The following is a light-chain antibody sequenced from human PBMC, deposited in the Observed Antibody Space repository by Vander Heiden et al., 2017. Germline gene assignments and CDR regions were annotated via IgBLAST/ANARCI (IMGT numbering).Light chain of an antibody. J-gene: IGLJ3*02. Sequence: QSALTQPASVSGSPGQSITISCTGTSSDVGSYNLVSWYQQHPCKAPKLMIYECSKRPSGVSNRFSGSKSGNTASLTISGLQAEDEADYYCCSYAGNWVFGGGTKLTVL. V-gene: IGLV2-23*01. CDR2: ECS. CDR1: SSDVGSYNL. CDR3: CSYAGNWV.